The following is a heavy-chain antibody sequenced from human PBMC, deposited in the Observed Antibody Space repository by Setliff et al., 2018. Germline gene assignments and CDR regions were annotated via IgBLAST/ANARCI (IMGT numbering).Heavy chain of an antibody. Sequence: KPSETLSLTCAAYGGTFSDYHWTWIRQSPEKGLEWIGEINHRGSTNYNPSLASRLTISVDTAKNQFSLKLTSVTAADTAVYYCARTGTYGYFDYWGQGTRVTVSS. D-gene: IGHD1-1*01. J-gene: IGHJ4*02. CDR3: ARTGTYGYFDY. CDR1: GGTFSDYH. V-gene: IGHV4-34*01. CDR2: INHRGST.